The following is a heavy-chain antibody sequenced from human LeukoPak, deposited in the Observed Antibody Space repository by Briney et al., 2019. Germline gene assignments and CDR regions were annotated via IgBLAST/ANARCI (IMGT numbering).Heavy chain of an antibody. CDR1: GGSISSGYYY. D-gene: IGHD1-7*01. CDR3: ARHGELGDSFDI. CDR2: IYPSGGT. Sequence: SETLSLTCTGSGGSISSGYYYWGCIRQPPGKGLEWVGSIYPSGGTYYNPSLKSRITISVDTSKNQFSLKLRSVTAADTAVYYCARHGELGDSFDIWGQGTMVTVSS. J-gene: IGHJ3*02. V-gene: IGHV4-39*01.